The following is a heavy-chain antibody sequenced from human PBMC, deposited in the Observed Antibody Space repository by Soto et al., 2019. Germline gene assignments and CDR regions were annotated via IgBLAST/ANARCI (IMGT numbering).Heavy chain of an antibody. V-gene: IGHV3-48*04. J-gene: IGHJ6*03. CDR1: GFTFSSYA. D-gene: IGHD6-6*01. CDR2: ISSSGSTI. CDR3: ASKRSQLAMPDYYYYYYMDV. Sequence: GGSLRLSCAASGFTFSSYAMSWVRQAPGKGLEWVSYISSSGSTIYYADSVKGRFTISRDNAKNSLYLQMNSLRAEDTAVYYCASKRSQLAMPDYYYYYYMDVWGKGTTVTVSS.